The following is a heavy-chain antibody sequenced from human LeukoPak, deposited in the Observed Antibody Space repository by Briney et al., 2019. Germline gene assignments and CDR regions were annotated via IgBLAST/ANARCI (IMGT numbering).Heavy chain of an antibody. CDR1: VYTFTSYD. V-gene: IGHV1-8*01. Sequence: GASVKVSCKASVYTFTSYDINWVRQATGQGRDWMGWMNPNSGNTGYAQKFQGRVTMTRNTSISTAYMELSSLRSEDTAVYYCARVPPYSSSPYYYYYGMDVWGQGTTVTVSS. J-gene: IGHJ6*02. CDR3: ARVPPYSSSPYYYYYGMDV. CDR2: MNPNSGNT. D-gene: IGHD6-6*01.